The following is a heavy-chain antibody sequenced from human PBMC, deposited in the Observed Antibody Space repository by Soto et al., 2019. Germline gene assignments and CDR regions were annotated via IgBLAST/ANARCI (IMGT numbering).Heavy chain of an antibody. CDR2: INYSGST. CDR3: ARRRHTLFYAMDV. V-gene: IGHV4-59*01. J-gene: IGHJ6*02. CDR1: SGSIFSSY. Sequence: SETLSLTCTVSSGSIFSSYWSWVRQPPGKGLEWIGYINYSGSTKYNPSLESRVTISVDTSKDQFSLNLTSVTAADTAVYSCARRRHTLFYAMDVWGQGTTVTVSS.